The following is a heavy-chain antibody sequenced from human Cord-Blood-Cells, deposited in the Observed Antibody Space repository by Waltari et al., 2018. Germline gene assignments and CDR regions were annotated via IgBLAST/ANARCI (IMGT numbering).Heavy chain of an antibody. CDR2: ISYDGSNK. V-gene: IGHV3-30*18. CDR1: GFTFSRYC. J-gene: IGHJ4*02. CDR3: AKDLNDY. Sequence: QVQLVASGGGVAQPGRSLRLSCAALGFTFSRYCMHWVRQAPGKGLEWVAVISYDGSNKYYADSVKGRFTISRDNSKNTLYLQMNSLRAEDTAVYYCAKDLNDYWGQGTLVTVSS.